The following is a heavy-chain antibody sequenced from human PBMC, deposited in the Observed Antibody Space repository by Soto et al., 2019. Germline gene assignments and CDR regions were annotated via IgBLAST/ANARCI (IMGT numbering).Heavy chain of an antibody. CDR2: IYYSGST. D-gene: IGHD3-10*01. Sequence: SETLSLTCTVSGGSISSYYWSWIRQPPGKGLEWIGYIYYSGSTNYNPSLKSRVTISVDTSKNQFSLKLSSVTAAETAVYYCAAESITMVRGNYGMDVWGQGTTVTVSS. CDR3: AAESITMVRGNYGMDV. V-gene: IGHV4-59*01. J-gene: IGHJ6*02. CDR1: GGSISSYY.